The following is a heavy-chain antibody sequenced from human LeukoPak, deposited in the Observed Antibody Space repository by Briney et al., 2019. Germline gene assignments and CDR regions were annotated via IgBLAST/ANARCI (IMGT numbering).Heavy chain of an antibody. V-gene: IGHV1-2*02. Sequence: ASVKVSCKASGYTFTGYYMHWVRQAPGQGLEWMGWINPNSGGTNYAQKFQGRVTMTEHTSISTAYMELSRLRSDDTAVYYCARDREDCSSTSCYTSYNWFDPWGQGTLVTVSS. CDR2: INPNSGGT. CDR3: ARDREDCSSTSCYTSYNWFDP. J-gene: IGHJ5*02. D-gene: IGHD2-2*02. CDR1: GYTFTGYY.